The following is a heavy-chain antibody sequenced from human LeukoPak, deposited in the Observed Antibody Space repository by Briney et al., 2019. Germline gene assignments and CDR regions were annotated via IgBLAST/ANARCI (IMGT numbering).Heavy chain of an antibody. CDR2: ISGNCDST. Sequence: GGSLRLSCAPSGFTFNRYAMSWVRQAPGKGVEWVSTISGNCDSTSYAHSVKGRFTISRDNSKNTLYLQMNSLRAEDTAVYYCAKSKDNPLYYFDNWGQGTLVTVSS. CDR1: GFTFNRYA. V-gene: IGHV3-23*01. J-gene: IGHJ4*02. CDR3: AKSKDNPLYYFDN.